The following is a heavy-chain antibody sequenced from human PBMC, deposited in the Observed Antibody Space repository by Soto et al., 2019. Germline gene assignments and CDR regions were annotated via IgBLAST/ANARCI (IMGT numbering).Heavy chain of an antibody. D-gene: IGHD3-10*01. Sequence: QVQLVESGGGLVKPGGSLRLSCAASGFTFSDVYMSWIRQAPGKGLEWVSYIRSSSHTKYADSVKGRFTISRDNAKNSLYLQMNSLRAEDTAVYYCARDAVSGLGGMDVWGQGTTVTVSS. V-gene: IGHV3-11*06. CDR1: GFTFSDVY. CDR2: IRSSSHT. J-gene: IGHJ6*02. CDR3: ARDAVSGLGGMDV.